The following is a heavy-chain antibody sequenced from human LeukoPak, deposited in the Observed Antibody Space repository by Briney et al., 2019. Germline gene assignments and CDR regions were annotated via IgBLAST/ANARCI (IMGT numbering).Heavy chain of an antibody. J-gene: IGHJ4*02. Sequence: PSETLSLTCTVSGGSISSYYWSWIRQPPGKGLEWIGYIYYSGSTNYNPSLKSRVTISVDTSKNQFSLKLSSVTAADTAVYYCASRVHFRGYSYGNDYWGQGTLVTVSS. CDR1: GGSISSYY. V-gene: IGHV4-59*01. D-gene: IGHD5-18*01. CDR3: ASRVHFRGYSYGNDY. CDR2: IYYSGST.